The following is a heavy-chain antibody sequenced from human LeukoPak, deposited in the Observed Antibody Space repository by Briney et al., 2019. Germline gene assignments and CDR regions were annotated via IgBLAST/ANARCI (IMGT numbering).Heavy chain of an antibody. V-gene: IGHV1-58*02. CDR1: GFTFTSSA. Sequence: ASVKVSCKASGFTFTSSAMQWVRQARGQRLEWIGWIVVGSGNTNYAQKFQERVTITRDMSTSTAYMELSSLRAEDTAVYYCAKARFGVVTAYDYWGQGTLVTVSS. D-gene: IGHD3-3*01. CDR3: AKARFGVVTAYDY. J-gene: IGHJ4*02. CDR2: IVVGSGNT.